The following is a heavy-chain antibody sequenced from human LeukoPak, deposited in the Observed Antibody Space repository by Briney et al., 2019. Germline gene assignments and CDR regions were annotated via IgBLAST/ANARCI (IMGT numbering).Heavy chain of an antibody. Sequence: ASVKVSCKASGYTFTSYGISWVRQAPGQGLEWMGWISAYNGNTNYAQKLQGRVTMTTDTSTSTAYMELRSLRSDDTAVYHCAVTGDYRDRSQFDYWGQGTLVTVSS. D-gene: IGHD4-17*01. CDR2: ISAYNGNT. V-gene: IGHV1-18*01. J-gene: IGHJ4*02. CDR3: AVTGDYRDRSQFDY. CDR1: GYTFTSYG.